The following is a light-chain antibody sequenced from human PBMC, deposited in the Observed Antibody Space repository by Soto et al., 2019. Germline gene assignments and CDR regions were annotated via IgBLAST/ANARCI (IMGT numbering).Light chain of an antibody. CDR3: QQLNSYLLT. J-gene: IGKJ4*01. CDR2: AAS. Sequence: DIQLTQSPSFLSASVGDRVTITCRASQGISSYLAWYQQKPGKAPKLLIYAASTLQSGGPSRFSGSGSGTEFALTISSLQPEDFATYYCQQLNSYLLTFGGGTKVEIK. CDR1: QGISSY. V-gene: IGKV1-9*01.